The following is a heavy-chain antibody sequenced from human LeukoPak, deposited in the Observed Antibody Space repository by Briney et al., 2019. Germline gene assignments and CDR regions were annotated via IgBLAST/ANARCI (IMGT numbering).Heavy chain of an antibody. CDR1: GFTFSSYA. V-gene: IGHV3-23*01. CDR3: ASSRAVVQGVTSPFDY. CDR2: ISGSGGST. J-gene: IGHJ4*02. D-gene: IGHD3-10*01. Sequence: GGSLRLSCAASGFTFSSYAMSWVRQAPGKGLEWVSAISGSGGSTYYADSVKGRFTISRDNSKNTLYLQMNSLRAEDTAVYYCASSRAVVQGVTSPFDYWGRGTLVTVSS.